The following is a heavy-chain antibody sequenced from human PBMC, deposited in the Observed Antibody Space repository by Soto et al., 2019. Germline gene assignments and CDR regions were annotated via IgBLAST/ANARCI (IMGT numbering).Heavy chain of an antibody. CDR3: AGEKLVATIKGGRYYYYGMDV. D-gene: IGHD5-12*01. Sequence: ASVKVSCKVSGYTLTELSMHWVRQAPGKGLEWMGGFDPEDGETIYAQKFQGRVTTTGDTSTGTAYMELSRLRSDDTAVYYCAGEKLVATIKGGRYYYYGMDVWGQGTTVTVSS. CDR2: FDPEDGET. V-gene: IGHV1-24*01. CDR1: GYTLTELS. J-gene: IGHJ6*02.